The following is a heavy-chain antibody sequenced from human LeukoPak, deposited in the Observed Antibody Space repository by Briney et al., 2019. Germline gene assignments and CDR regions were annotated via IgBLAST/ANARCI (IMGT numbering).Heavy chain of an antibody. Sequence: KYSQTLSLTCAIFVDSVSSNSAAWNWIRQSPSIGLEWLGRTYYRSKWYTYYAVSVKSRISINRDTSKNQVSLQLNSVTPEDTAVYYCVRSTGPIDYWGQGTLVTVSS. V-gene: IGHV6-1*01. CDR3: VRSTGPIDY. CDR2: TYYRSKWYT. CDR1: VDSVSSNSAA. D-gene: IGHD1-1*01. J-gene: IGHJ4*02.